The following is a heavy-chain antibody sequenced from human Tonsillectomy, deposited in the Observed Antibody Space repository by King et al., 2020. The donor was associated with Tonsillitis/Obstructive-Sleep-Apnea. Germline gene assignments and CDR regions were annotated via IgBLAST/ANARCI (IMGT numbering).Heavy chain of an antibody. J-gene: IGHJ6*03. V-gene: IGHV4-39*01. Sequence: QLQESGPGLVKPSETLSLSCTVSGGAISSSSYYWGWIRQPPGKGLEWIGSIYYSGSTSYNPSLTCRVTISVDTSKNQFSLKVSSVTASDTAVYYFARLLYSSSWSHGYYYMDVWGKGTTVTVSS. CDR2: IYYSGST. CDR1: GGAISSSSYY. D-gene: IGHD6-13*01. CDR3: ARLLYSSSWSHGYYYMDV.